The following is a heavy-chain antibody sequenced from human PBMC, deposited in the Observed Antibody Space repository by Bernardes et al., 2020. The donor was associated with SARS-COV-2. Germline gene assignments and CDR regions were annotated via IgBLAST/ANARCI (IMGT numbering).Heavy chain of an antibody. D-gene: IGHD2-21*02. V-gene: IGHV3-11*01. J-gene: IGHJ3*02. CDR1: GFTFSDYY. CDR3: ARDRYCGGDCRDASDI. Sequence: GGSLRLSCAASGFTFSDYYMRWIRQAPGKGLEWVSFISTRGSSTYYVDSVKGRFTISRDNAKNSVYLQMNSLRDEDTAVYYCARDRYCGGDCRDASDIWGQGTTVTVSS. CDR2: ISTRGSST.